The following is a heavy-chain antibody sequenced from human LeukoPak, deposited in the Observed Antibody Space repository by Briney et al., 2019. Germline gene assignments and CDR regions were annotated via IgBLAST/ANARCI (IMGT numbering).Heavy chain of an antibody. D-gene: IGHD6-19*01. J-gene: IGHJ5*02. Sequence: GGSLRLSCAASGFTFSSYAMSWVRQAPGKGLEWVSAISGSDGSTYYADSVKGRFTISRDNSKNTLYLQMNSLRAEDTAVYYCAKGSSGWSEGNWFDPWGQGTLVTVSS. V-gene: IGHV3-23*01. CDR2: ISGSDGST. CDR1: GFTFSSYA. CDR3: AKGSSGWSEGNWFDP.